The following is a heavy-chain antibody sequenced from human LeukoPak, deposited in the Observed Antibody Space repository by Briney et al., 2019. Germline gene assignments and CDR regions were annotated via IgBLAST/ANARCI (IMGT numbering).Heavy chain of an antibody. J-gene: IGHJ4*02. Sequence: PGGSLRLSCAASGFTFSSDAMSWVRQAPGKGLEWVSGISWNSGSIGYADSVKGRFTISRDNAKNSLYLQMNSLRAEDTALYYCAKDIGDSSGFTDYWGQGTLVTVSS. D-gene: IGHD3-22*01. CDR3: AKDIGDSSGFTDY. CDR2: ISWNSGSI. CDR1: GFTFSSDA. V-gene: IGHV3-9*01.